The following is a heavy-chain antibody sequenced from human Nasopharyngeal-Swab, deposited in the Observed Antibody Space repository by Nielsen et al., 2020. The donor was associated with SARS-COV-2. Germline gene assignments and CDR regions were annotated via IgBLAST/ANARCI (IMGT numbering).Heavy chain of an antibody. CDR3: AGGDSADH. CDR1: GFTFSSYW. J-gene: IGHJ4*02. V-gene: IGHV3-7*03. CDR2: IKEYGSEK. D-gene: IGHD2-21*02. Sequence: GESLNTPCAASGFTFSSYWMSWVRQAPGKGLEWVANIKEYGSEKYYVDSVKGRFTISRDNAKNSLYLQMNSLRAEDTAVYYCAGGDSADHWGQGSLVTVSS.